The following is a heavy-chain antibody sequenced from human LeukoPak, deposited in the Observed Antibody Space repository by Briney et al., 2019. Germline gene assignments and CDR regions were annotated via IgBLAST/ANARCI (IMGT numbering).Heavy chain of an antibody. V-gene: IGHV3-11*01. J-gene: IGHJ4*02. CDR2: ISSSGSTI. CDR1: GFTFSDYY. Sequence: GGSLRLSCAASGFTFSDYYMSWIRQAPGKGLEWVSYISSSGSTIYYADSVKGRFTISRDNAKNSLYLQMNSLRAEDTAVYYCTTAIPTYYYDSSGYTWGQGTLVTVSS. D-gene: IGHD3-22*01. CDR3: TTAIPTYYYDSSGYT.